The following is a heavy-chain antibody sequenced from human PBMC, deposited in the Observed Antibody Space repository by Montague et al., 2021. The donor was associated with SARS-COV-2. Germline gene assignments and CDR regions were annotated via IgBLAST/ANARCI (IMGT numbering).Heavy chain of an antibody. CDR1: GYNFTSYD. CDR3: ARAQMVRGVIIVDKYYFDY. J-gene: IGHJ4*02. V-gene: IGHV1-8*01. D-gene: IGHD3-10*01. CDR2: MNPNSGNT. Sequence: SVKVSCKASGYNFTSYDINWVRQATGQGLEWMGWMNPNSGNTGYAQKFQGRVTMTRKTSISTAYMELSSLRSEDTAVYYCARAQMVRGVIIVDKYYFDYWGQGTLVTVSS.